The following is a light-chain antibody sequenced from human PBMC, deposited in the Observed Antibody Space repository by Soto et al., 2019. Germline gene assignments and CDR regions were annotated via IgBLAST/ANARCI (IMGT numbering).Light chain of an antibody. CDR2: RTN. V-gene: IGLV1-47*01. CDR3: AAWDDSLSGLV. J-gene: IGLJ1*01. CDR1: SSNIGTNY. Sequence: QSVLTQPPSASGTPGQRVIISCSGSSSNIGTNYVYWYQQLPCTAPKFLIYRTNQRPSGVPERFSASKSGTSASLAISGLRSEDEADYYCAAWDDSLSGLVFRTGTKVTVL.